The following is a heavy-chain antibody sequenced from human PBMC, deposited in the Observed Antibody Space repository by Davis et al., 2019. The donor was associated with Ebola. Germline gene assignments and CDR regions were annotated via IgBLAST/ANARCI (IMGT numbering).Heavy chain of an antibody. D-gene: IGHD3-22*01. Sequence: SQTLSLTCAISGDSVSSNSAAWNWIRQSPSRGLEWLGRTYYRSKWYNDYAVSVKSRITINPDTSKNQFSLQLNSVTPEDTAVYYCARAPYYYDSPRNAFDIWGQGTMVTVSS. CDR1: GDSVSSNSAA. CDR3: ARAPYYYDSPRNAFDI. J-gene: IGHJ3*02. CDR2: TYYRSKWYN. V-gene: IGHV6-1*01.